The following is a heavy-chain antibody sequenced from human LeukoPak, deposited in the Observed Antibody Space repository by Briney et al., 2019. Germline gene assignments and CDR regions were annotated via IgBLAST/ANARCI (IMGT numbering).Heavy chain of an antibody. D-gene: IGHD3-10*01. CDR1: GFTFSSYA. V-gene: IGHV3-23*01. Sequence: PGGSLRLSCAASGFTFSSYAMSWVRHAPGKGLEWVSAISGSGGSTYYADSVKGRFTISRDNSKNTLYLQMNSLRAEDTAVYYCAKTPVLLWFGESYFDYWGQGTLVTVSS. J-gene: IGHJ4*02. CDR2: ISGSGGST. CDR3: AKTPVLLWFGESYFDY.